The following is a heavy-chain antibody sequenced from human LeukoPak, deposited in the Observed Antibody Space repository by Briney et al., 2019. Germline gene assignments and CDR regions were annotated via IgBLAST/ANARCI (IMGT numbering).Heavy chain of an antibody. J-gene: IGHJ4*02. Sequence: SETLSLTCAVYGGSFSGYYWSWIRQPPGKGLEWIGEINHSGSTNYNPSLKSRVTISVDTSKNQFSLKLSSVTAADTAVYYCARSGSGWNNDYWGQGTLVTVSS. D-gene: IGHD1/OR15-1a*01. CDR3: ARSGSGWNNDY. CDR2: INHSGST. CDR1: GGSFSGYY. V-gene: IGHV4-34*01.